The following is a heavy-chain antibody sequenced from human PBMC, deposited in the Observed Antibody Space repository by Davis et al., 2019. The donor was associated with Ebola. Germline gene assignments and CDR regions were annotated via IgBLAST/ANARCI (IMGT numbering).Heavy chain of an antibody. D-gene: IGHD5-24*01. J-gene: IGHJ3*01. Sequence: GESLKISCAASGFTFNTYGVNWVRQAPGKGLEWVAIISFDGSEKYYADSVKGRFTISRDNSNNTLDLQMNSLQSEDTAVYYCARAKEGYQLLSEALDVWGQGTTVTVSS. CDR2: ISFDGSEK. CDR1: GFTFNTYG. V-gene: IGHV3-30*03. CDR3: ARAKEGYQLLSEALDV.